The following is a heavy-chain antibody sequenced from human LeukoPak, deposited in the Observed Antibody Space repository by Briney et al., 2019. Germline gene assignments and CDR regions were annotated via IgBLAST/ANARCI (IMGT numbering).Heavy chain of an antibody. V-gene: IGHV3-30-3*01. J-gene: IGHJ4*02. CDR1: GFTFSNYL. D-gene: IGHD4-17*01. Sequence: GGSLRLSCVGSGFTFSNYLMNWVRQAPGKGLEWVAVISYDGSNKYYADSVKGRFTISRDNSKNTLYLQMNSLRAEDTAVYYCGSTTVTTDYYFDYWGQGTLVTVSS. CDR2: ISYDGSNK. CDR3: GSTTVTTDYYFDY.